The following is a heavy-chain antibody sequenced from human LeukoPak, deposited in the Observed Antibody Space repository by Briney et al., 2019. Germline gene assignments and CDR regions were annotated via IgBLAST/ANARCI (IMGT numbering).Heavy chain of an antibody. CDR2: IYHSGST. V-gene: IGHV4-38-2*01. J-gene: IGHJ4*02. CDR1: GYSISSGYY. CDR3: ARGYCSSTSCYTRDTIDY. Sequence: PSETLSLTCAVSGYSISSGYYWGWIRQPPGKGLEWIGSIYHSGSTYYNPSLESRVTISVDTSKNQFSLKLSSVTAADTAVYYCARGYCSSTSCYTRDTIDYWGQGTLVTVPS. D-gene: IGHD2-2*02.